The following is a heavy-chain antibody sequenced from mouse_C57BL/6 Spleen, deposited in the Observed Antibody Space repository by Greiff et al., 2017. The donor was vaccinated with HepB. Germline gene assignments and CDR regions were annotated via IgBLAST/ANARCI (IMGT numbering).Heavy chain of an antibody. Sequence: EVKVVESGGGLVQSGRSLRLSCATSGFTFSDFYMEWVRQAPGKGLEWIAASRNKANDYTTEYSASVKGRFIVSRDTSQSILYLQMNALRAEDTAIYYCARDARSSGYFDYWGQGTTLTVSS. J-gene: IGHJ2*01. CDR2: SRNKANDYTT. V-gene: IGHV7-1*01. D-gene: IGHD3-2*02. CDR3: ARDARSSGYFDY. CDR1: GFTFSDFY.